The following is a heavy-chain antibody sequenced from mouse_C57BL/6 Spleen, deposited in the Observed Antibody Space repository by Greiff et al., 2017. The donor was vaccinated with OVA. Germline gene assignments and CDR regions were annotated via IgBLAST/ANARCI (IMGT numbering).Heavy chain of an antibody. CDR2: LDPANGNT. D-gene: IGHD1-1*01. V-gene: IGHV14-3*01. Sequence: EVQLQQSVAELVRPGASVKLSCTASGFNIKNYYMHWVKQRPEQGLEWIGRLDPANGNTTYAPKFFGKATITADTSSNTAYLQLSSLTSEDTAIYYCARELRSFSYWYFDVWGTGTTVTVSS. J-gene: IGHJ1*03. CDR1: GFNIKNYY. CDR3: ARELRSFSYWYFDV.